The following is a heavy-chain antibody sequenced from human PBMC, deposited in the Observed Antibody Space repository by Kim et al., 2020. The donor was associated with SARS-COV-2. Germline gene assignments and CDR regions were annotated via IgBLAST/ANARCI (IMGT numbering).Heavy chain of an antibody. J-gene: IGHJ4*02. CDR3: ASDSSTTPGDY. Sequence: MYYADSVKGRFTISRDNATNSLYMQMCSLRDEDTAVYYCASDSSTTPGDYWGQRTLVTVSS. D-gene: IGHD1-1*01. V-gene: IGHV3-48*02. CDR2: M.